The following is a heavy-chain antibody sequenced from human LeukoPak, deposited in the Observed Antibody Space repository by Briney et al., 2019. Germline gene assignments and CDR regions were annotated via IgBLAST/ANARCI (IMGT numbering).Heavy chain of an antibody. J-gene: IGHJ4*02. CDR3: AGLL. CDR2: ISYDGSNK. CDR1: GFTFSSYD. Sequence: PGGSLRLSCAASGFTFSSYDMHWVRQAPGKGLEWVSLISYDGSNKYYADSVKGRFTISRDNSKNTLYLQMNSLRAEDTAVYYCAGLLWGQGTLVTVSP. V-gene: IGHV3-30*03.